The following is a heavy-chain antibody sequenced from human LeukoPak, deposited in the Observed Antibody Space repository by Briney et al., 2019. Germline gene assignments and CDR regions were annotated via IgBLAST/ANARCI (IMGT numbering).Heavy chain of an antibody. D-gene: IGHD3-10*01. CDR3: AKVDRNHFDY. Sequence: GGSLRLSCAASGFAFSSYTMSWVRQAPGKGLEWVSAISRSGDTTYYADSVRGRFTISRDNSKNTLYLQMNSLRAEDTAVYYCAKVDRNHFDYWGQGTLVTVSS. CDR2: ISRSGDTT. V-gene: IGHV3-23*01. CDR1: GFAFSSYT. J-gene: IGHJ4*02.